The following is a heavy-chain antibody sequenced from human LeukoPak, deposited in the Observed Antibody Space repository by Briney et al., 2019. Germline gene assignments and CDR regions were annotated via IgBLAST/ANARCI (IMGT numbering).Heavy chain of an antibody. V-gene: IGHV4-59*01. Sequence: SETLSLTCAVSGGSISGYYWSWIRQTPGEGLEWMGNTYSTGHTSYNPSLKSRVTISVDTSKNQLSLKLSSVSAADTAVYYCAGHGHCSSTSCYGESYFDYWGQGTLVTVSS. CDR3: AGHGHCSSTSCYGESYFDY. D-gene: IGHD2-2*01. CDR2: TYSTGHT. CDR1: GGSISGYY. J-gene: IGHJ4*02.